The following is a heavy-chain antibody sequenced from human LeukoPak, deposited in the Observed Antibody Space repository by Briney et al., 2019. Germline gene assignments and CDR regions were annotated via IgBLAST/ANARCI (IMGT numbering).Heavy chain of an antibody. CDR3: ARGMFDNSGHYYYFYYALDV. CDR1: GYTFTSYA. Sequence: ASVKVSCKASGYTFTSYAMHWVRQAPGQRLEWMGWMNAKSGHTGYAQNLEGRVTMTRDTSTNTAYMELRGLRSEDTAVYFCARGMFDNSGHYYYFYYALDVWGQGTTVTVSS. D-gene: IGHD3-22*01. V-gene: IGHV1-8*02. J-gene: IGHJ6*02. CDR2: MNAKSGHT.